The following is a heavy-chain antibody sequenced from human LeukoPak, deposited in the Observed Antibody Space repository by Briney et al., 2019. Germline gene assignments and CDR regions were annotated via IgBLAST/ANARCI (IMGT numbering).Heavy chain of an antibody. V-gene: IGHV3-23*01. J-gene: IGHJ4*02. CDR1: GYIFNNYA. D-gene: IGHD3-9*01. CDR2: ISGSGTP. Sequence: PGGSLRHSCGASGYIFNNYAVSCVRRAPGKGLEWGSAISGSGTPYHAVSERARLNISRDNSKNIRSLHKNSERAEDTGVYYCEKGGQDCSHFTCYYDWGQGTLVTVSS. CDR3: EKGGQDCSHFTCYYD.